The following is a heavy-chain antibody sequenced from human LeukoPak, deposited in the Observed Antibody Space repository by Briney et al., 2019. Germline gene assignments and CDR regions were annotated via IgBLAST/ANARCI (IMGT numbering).Heavy chain of an antibody. CDR1: GYTFTGYY. Sequence: ASVKVSCKASGYTFTGYYMHWVRQAPGQGLEWMGWINPNSGGTNYAQKFQGRVTMTRDTSISTAYMELSRLRSDDTAVYYCARSIAARRATEGEYFQHWGQGTLVIVSS. D-gene: IGHD6-6*01. CDR3: ARSIAARRATEGEYFQH. CDR2: INPNSGGT. V-gene: IGHV1-2*02. J-gene: IGHJ1*01.